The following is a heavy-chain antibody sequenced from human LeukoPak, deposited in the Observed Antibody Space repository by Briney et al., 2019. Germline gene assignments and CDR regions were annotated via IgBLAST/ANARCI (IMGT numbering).Heavy chain of an antibody. CDR2: INHSGST. CDR3: ARAVEVGATPLGSPDY. J-gene: IGHJ4*02. CDR1: GGSFSGYY. Sequence: PSETLSLTCAVYGGSFSGYYWSWIRQPPGKGLEWIGEINHSGSTNYNPSLKSRVTISVDTSKNQFSLKPSSVTAADTAVYYCARAVEVGATPLGSPDYWGQGTLVTVSS. D-gene: IGHD1-26*01. V-gene: IGHV4-34*01.